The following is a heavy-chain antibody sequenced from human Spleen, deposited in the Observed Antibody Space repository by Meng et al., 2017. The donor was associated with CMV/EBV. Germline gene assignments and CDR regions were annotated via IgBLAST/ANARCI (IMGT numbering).Heavy chain of an antibody. CDR3: ARDAASGYYYNYGMDV. Sequence: SETLFLTCAISGDSVSSNFAAWNWIRQSPSRGLEWLGRTYYRSKWFNEYAESVKSRVFINADTSKNHFSLQLNSVTPQDAAVYYCARDAASGYYYNYGMDVWGQGTTVTVSS. CDR1: GDSVSSNFAA. J-gene: IGHJ6*02. V-gene: IGHV6-1*01. D-gene: IGHD2-15*01. CDR2: TYYRSKWFN.